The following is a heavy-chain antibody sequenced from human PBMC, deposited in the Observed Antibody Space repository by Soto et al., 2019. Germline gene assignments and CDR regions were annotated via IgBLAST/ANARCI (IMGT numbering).Heavy chain of an antibody. CDR3: ARWGTTGGLAV. J-gene: IGHJ4*02. CDR1: GFTFRSYV. D-gene: IGHD3-16*01. CDR2: TSYDGSNN. Sequence: QVQLVESGGVVVQPGTSLRLSCVGSGFTFRSYVIHWVRQAPGKGLEWVALTSYDGSNNFYGDSVKGRFTISRDNSRNTVELQMDSMRLEVTALYYCARWGTTGGLAVWGQGTLASVSS. V-gene: IGHV3-33*05.